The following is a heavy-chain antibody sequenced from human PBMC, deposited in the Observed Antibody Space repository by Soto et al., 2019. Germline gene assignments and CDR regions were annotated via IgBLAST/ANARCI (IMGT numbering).Heavy chain of an antibody. Sequence: EVQLVESGGGLVQPGGSLRLSCAASGFTFSNAWMNWVRQAPGKGLEWVGRIKSKTDGGTTDYAAPVKGRFTISRDDSKNTLYLQMTSLKTEDTAVYYCTTGGDYNSYYYYGMDVWGQGTTVTVSS. D-gene: IGHD4-17*01. CDR1: GFTFSNAW. V-gene: IGHV3-15*07. CDR3: TTGGDYNSYYYYGMDV. CDR2: IKSKTDGGTT. J-gene: IGHJ6*02.